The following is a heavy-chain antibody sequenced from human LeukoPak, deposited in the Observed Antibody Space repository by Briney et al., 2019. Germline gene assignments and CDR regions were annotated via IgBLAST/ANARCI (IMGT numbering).Heavy chain of an antibody. CDR1: GFTFSSYG. J-gene: IGHJ4*02. Sequence: GGSLRLSCAASGFTFSSYGMNWVRQAPGKGLEWVSSISSSSSYIYYADSVKGRFTISRDNAKNSLYLQMNSLRTEDTAVYYCARGMVGAFYPFDYWGQGTLVTVSS. CDR3: ARGMVGAFYPFDY. D-gene: IGHD1-26*01. V-gene: IGHV3-21*01. CDR2: ISSSSSYI.